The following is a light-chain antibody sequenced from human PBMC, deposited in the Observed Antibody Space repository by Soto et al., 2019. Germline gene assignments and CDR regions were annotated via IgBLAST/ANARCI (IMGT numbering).Light chain of an antibody. Sequence: DIQMTQSPSSVSASVGERVTITCRASQANSTWLAWYQQNTGKAPKLLIYSASNLQSGVPSRFSGSGSGTDFTLTISSLQPEDFATYYCQQANSFPRTFGQGTKVEIK. CDR3: QQANSFPRT. CDR2: SAS. V-gene: IGKV1D-12*01. CDR1: QANSTW. J-gene: IGKJ1*01.